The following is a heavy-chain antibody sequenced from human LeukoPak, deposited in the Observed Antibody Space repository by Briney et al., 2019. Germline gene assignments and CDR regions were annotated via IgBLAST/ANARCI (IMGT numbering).Heavy chain of an antibody. V-gene: IGHV3-23*01. D-gene: IGHD3-3*01. Sequence: GGSLRLSCAGSGFTFSSYAMSWVRQAPGKGLEWVSTITSSGGSTYYADSVKGRFTISRDNSKSTLYLQMNSRRAEDRAVYYCASDNPSFGVVSFFDYWGQGTLVSLYS. CDR1: GFTFSSYA. CDR3: ASDNPSFGVVSFFDY. CDR2: ITSSGGST. J-gene: IGHJ4*02.